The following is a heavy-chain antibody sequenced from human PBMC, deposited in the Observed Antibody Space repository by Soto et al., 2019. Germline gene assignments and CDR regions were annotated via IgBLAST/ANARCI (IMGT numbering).Heavy chain of an antibody. Sequence: SVKVSCKASGGTFSSYAISWVRQAPGQGLEWMGGIIPIFGTANYAQKFQGRVTITADKSTSTAYMELSSLRSEDTAVYYCARDGNSGSYPYYFDYWGQGTLVTVS. D-gene: IGHD1-26*01. V-gene: IGHV1-69*06. CDR1: GGTFSSYA. J-gene: IGHJ4*02. CDR3: ARDGNSGSYPYYFDY. CDR2: IIPIFGTA.